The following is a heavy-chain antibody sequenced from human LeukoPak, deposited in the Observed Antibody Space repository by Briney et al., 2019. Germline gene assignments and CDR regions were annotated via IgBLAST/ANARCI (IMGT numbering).Heavy chain of an antibody. D-gene: IGHD2-15*01. J-gene: IGHJ4*02. CDR3: ARSVVAATAFDY. Sequence: PSETLSLTCAVYGGSFSGYYWSWIRQPPGKGLEWIGEINHSGSTNYNPSLKSRVTISVDTSKNQFSLKLSSVTAADTAVYYCARSVVAATAFDYWGQGTLVTVSS. V-gene: IGHV4-34*01. CDR2: INHSGST. CDR1: GGSFSGYY.